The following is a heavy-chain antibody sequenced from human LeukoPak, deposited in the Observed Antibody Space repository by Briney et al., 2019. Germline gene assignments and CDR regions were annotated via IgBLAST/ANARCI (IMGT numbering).Heavy chain of an antibody. J-gene: IGHJ4*02. D-gene: IGHD3-16*02. CDR1: GGTFSSYA. Sequence: GSSVKVSCKASGGTFSSYAISWVRQAPGQGLEWMGRIIPILGIANYAQKFQGRVTITADKSTSTAYMELSSLRSEDTAVYYCARDLTYDYVWGSYRPIMSPFDYWGQGTLVTVSP. CDR3: ARDLTYDYVWGSYRPIMSPFDY. CDR2: IIPILGIA. V-gene: IGHV1-69*04.